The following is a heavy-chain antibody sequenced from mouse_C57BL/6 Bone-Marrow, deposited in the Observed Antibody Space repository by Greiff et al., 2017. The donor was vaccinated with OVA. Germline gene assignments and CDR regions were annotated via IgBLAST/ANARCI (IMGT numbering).Heavy chain of an antibody. J-gene: IGHJ2*01. D-gene: IGHD2-3*01. CDR1: GFNIKDDY. CDR2: IDPENGDT. CDR3: TTGGYDGYYFDY. Sequence: VQLQQSGAELVRPGASVKLSCTASGFNIKDDYMHWVKQRPEQGLEWIGWIDPENGDTEYASKFQGKATITADTSSNTAYLQLSSLTSEDTAVDYGTTGGYDGYYFDYGGQGTTLTVSA. V-gene: IGHV14-4*01.